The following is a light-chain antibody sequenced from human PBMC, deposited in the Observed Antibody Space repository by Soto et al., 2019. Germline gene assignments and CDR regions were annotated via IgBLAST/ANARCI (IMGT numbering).Light chain of an antibody. Sequence: DIQMTQSPSSLSASVGDRVTITCRASQSIVSYLNWYQQKPGKAPNLLIYTASSLQSGVPSRFSGSGSGTDFTLTISSLQPEDFATYYCQQSYSAPLTFGPGTKVDIK. CDR2: TAS. CDR3: QQSYSAPLT. V-gene: IGKV1-39*01. CDR1: QSIVSY. J-gene: IGKJ3*01.